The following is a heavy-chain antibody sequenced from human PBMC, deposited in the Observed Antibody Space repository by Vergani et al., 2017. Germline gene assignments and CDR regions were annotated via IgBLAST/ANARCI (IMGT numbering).Heavy chain of an antibody. D-gene: IGHD6-13*01. CDR3: ARDLDPAAGTGY. J-gene: IGHJ4*02. CDR1: GFSIDNGYY. Sequence: QVQLQESGPGLVKPSETLSLTCAVSGFSIDNGYYWDWIRQPPGKGLEWIGSIYRTGRTHYSPSLKSRVTISIDTSTHQFSLNLRSVTTADTAVYYCARDLDPAAGTGYWGQGTLVTVSS. CDR2: IYRTGRT. V-gene: IGHV4-38-2*02.